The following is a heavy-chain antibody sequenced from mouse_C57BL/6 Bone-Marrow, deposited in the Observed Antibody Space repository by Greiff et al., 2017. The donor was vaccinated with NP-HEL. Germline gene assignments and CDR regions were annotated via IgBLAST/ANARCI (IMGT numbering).Heavy chain of an antibody. Sequence: VQLQQSGAELVRPGASVTLSCKASGYTFTDYEMHWVKQTPVHGLEWIGAIDPETGGTAYNQKFKGKAILTADKSSSTAYMELRSLTSEDSAVYYCTRSEDYGYYYAMDYWGQGTSVTVSS. D-gene: IGHD1-2*01. J-gene: IGHJ4*01. CDR1: GYTFTDYE. V-gene: IGHV1-15*01. CDR3: TRSEDYGYYYAMDY. CDR2: IDPETGGT.